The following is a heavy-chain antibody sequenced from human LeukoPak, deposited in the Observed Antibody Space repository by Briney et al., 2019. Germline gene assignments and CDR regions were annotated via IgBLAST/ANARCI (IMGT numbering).Heavy chain of an antibody. Sequence: SETLSLTCTVSGGSISSYYWSWIRQPAGKGLEWIGRIYTSGSTNYNPSLKSRVTMSVDTSKNQFSLKLSSVTAADTAVYYCARGRPGYSSSWYGSFSYWGQGTLVTVSS. D-gene: IGHD6-13*01. CDR2: IYTSGST. J-gene: IGHJ4*02. CDR1: GGSISSYY. V-gene: IGHV4-4*07. CDR3: ARGRPGYSSSWYGSFSY.